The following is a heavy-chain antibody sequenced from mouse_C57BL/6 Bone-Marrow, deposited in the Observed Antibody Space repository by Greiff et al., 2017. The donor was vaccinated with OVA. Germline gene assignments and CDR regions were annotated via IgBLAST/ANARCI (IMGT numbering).Heavy chain of an antibody. CDR2: IWTGGGT. Sequence: VKLQESGPGLVAPSQSLSITCTVSGFSLTSYAISWVRQPPGQGLEWLGVIWTGGGTNYNSALKSRLSISKDNSKSQVFLKRNSLQTDDTARYYCARSDYYGSSPWYFDVWGTGTTVTVSS. CDR1: GFSLTSYA. J-gene: IGHJ1*03. CDR3: ARSDYYGSSPWYFDV. V-gene: IGHV2-9-1*01. D-gene: IGHD1-1*01.